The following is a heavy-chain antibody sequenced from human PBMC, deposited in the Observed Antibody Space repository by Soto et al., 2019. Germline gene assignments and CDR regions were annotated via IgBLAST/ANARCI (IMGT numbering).Heavy chain of an antibody. Sequence: GASVKVSCKASGYTFTSYGISWVRQAPGQGLEWMGWISAYNGNTNYAQKLQGRVTMTTDTSTSTAYMELRSLRSDDTAVYYCARDDVTTAIHKKKDAFDIWGQGTMVTVSS. D-gene: IGHD4-17*01. CDR1: GYTFTSYG. CDR3: ARDDVTTAIHKKKDAFDI. J-gene: IGHJ3*02. CDR2: ISAYNGNT. V-gene: IGHV1-18*01.